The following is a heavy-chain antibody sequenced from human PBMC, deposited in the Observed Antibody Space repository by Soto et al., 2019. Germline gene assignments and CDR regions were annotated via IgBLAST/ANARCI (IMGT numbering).Heavy chain of an antibody. Sequence: DVQLVESGGGLVQPGRSLRLSCAASGFTFDDYAMHWVRQAPGKGLEWVSGISWNSGSIGYADSVKGRFTISRDNAKNSLYLQMNSLRAEDTALYYCAKGISTTVTRGRGGFDYWGQGTLVTVSS. CDR1: GFTFDDYA. J-gene: IGHJ4*02. D-gene: IGHD4-17*01. CDR3: AKGISTTVTRGRGGFDY. CDR2: ISWNSGSI. V-gene: IGHV3-9*01.